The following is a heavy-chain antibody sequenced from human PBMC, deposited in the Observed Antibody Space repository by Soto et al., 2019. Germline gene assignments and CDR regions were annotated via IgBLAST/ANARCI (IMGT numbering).Heavy chain of an antibody. CDR2: ISGSGGST. J-gene: IGHJ6*02. Sequence: GGSLRLSCAASGFTFSSYAMSWVRQAPGKGLEWVSAISGSGGSTYYADSVKGRFTISRDNSKNTLYLQMNSLRAEDTAVYYCAKYGPGAAIRYCSSTSCYIRGSKDYYYGMDVWGQGTTVTVSS. D-gene: IGHD2-2*02. V-gene: IGHV3-23*01. CDR3: AKYGPGAAIRYCSSTSCYIRGSKDYYYGMDV. CDR1: GFTFSSYA.